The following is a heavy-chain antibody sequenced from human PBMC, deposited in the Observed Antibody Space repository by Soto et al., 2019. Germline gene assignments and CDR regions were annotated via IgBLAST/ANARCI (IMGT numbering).Heavy chain of an antibody. D-gene: IGHD3-10*01. J-gene: IGHJ6*02. CDR1: GFTFSSYG. V-gene: IGHV3-30*18. CDR3: AKFSSSGHPMDV. Sequence: QVQLVASGGGVVQPGRSLRLSCAASGFTFSSYGMHWVRQAPGKGLEWVAVISYDGSNKYYADSVKGRFTISRDNSKNTLYLQMNSLRAEDTAVYYCAKFSSSGHPMDVWGQGTTVTVSS. CDR2: ISYDGSNK.